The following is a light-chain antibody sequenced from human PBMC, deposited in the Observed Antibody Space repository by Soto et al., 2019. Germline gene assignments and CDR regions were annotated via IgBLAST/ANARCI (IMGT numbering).Light chain of an antibody. J-gene: IGKJ1*01. CDR3: LQDYNYPWT. CDR1: QDIRNY. Sequence: IQMTQSPSSLSASVVDRVTITCQASQDIRNYLNWYQQKPGKAPKLLIYAASSLQSGVPSRFSGSGSGTDFTLTISSLQPEDFATYYCLQDYNYPWTFGQGTKVDI. V-gene: IGKV1-6*01. CDR2: AAS.